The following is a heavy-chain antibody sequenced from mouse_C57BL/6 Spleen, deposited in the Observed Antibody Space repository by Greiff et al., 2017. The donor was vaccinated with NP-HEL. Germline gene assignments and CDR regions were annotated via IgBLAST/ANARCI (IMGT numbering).Heavy chain of an antibody. CDR2: IDPETGGT. CDR1: GYTFTDYE. J-gene: IGHJ2*01. CDR3: TRREQLRLRDYFDY. Sequence: VQLQQSGAELVRPGASVTLSCKASGYTFTDYEMHWVKQTPVHGLEWIGAIDPETGGTAYNQKFKGKAILTADKSSSTAYMELRSLTSEDSAVYYCTRREQLRLRDYFDYWGQGTTLTVSS. D-gene: IGHD3-2*02. V-gene: IGHV1-15*01.